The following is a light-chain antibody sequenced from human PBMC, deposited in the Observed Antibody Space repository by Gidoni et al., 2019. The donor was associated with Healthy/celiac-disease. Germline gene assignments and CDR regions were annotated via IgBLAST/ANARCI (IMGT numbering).Light chain of an antibody. CDR1: QSISSY. CDR3: QQRYSTPQT. J-gene: IGKJ1*01. V-gene: IGKV1-39*01. CDR2: AEA. Sequence: IQMTQSPSSLSASVGDRVTITCRASQSISSYLNWSQQKPGKDPKLLIYAEAILQSGVPSRFSGSGSGTDFSITISSRQPEDFATYYCQQRYSTPQTFGEGTKVEIK.